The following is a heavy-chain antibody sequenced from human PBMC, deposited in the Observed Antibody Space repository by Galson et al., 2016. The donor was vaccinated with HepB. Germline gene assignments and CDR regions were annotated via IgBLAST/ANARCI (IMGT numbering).Heavy chain of an antibody. D-gene: IGHD5-18*01. CDR2: INHSGTT. Sequence: SETLSLTCAVNGGSFSYYYWSWLRQSPQKGLEWIGDINHSGTTNYNPSLKSRVTMSVDTSKNQFSLNLSYVTAADTAVYYCARDQSEYTNGLVDCWGQGTLLTVSS. CDR1: GGSFSYYY. CDR3: ARDQSEYTNGLVDC. V-gene: IGHV4-34*01. J-gene: IGHJ4*02.